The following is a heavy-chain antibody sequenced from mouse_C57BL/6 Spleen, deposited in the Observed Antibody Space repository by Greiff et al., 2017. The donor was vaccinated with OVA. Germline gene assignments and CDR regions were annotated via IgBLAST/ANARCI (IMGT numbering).Heavy chain of an antibody. Sequence: QVQLQQSGAELVMPGASVKLSCKASGYTFTSYWMHWVKQRPGQGLEWIGEIDPSDSYTNYNQKFKGKSTLTVDKSSSTAYMQLSSLTSEDSAVYYCARDYYYGSSHWYFDVWGTGTTVTVS. CDR2: IDPSDSYT. D-gene: IGHD1-1*01. CDR3: ARDYYYGSSHWYFDV. CDR1: GYTFTSYW. V-gene: IGHV1-69*01. J-gene: IGHJ1*03.